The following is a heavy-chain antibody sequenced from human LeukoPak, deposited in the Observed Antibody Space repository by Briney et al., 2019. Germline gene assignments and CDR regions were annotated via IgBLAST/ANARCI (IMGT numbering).Heavy chain of an antibody. CDR2: IYYSGST. CDR3: ARLDYYDSSGFVY. CDR1: GFTFSNAWM. V-gene: IGHV4-38-2*01. J-gene: IGHJ4*02. Sequence: GSLRLSCAASGFTFSNAWMNWVRQAPGKGLEWIGSIYYSGSTYYNPSLKSRVTISVDTSKNQFSLKLSSVTAADTAVYYCARLDYYDSSGFVYWGQGTLVTVSS. D-gene: IGHD3-22*01.